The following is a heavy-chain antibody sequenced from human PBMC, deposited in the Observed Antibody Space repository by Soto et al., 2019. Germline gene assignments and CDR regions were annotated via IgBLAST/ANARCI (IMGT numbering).Heavy chain of an antibody. CDR3: ARDYYGVGSPRSPFFY. V-gene: IGHV1-18*01. CDR2: ISGHNGNT. D-gene: IGHD3-10*01. CDR1: GYSFTNYG. Sequence: QVHLVQSGAEVKRPGASVTVSCKASGYSFTNYGISWVRQAPGQGLEWMGWISGHNGNTNYAQKLQGRVTMTTDTSTSTAYMELRSLRSDDTAIYYCARDYYGVGSPRSPFFYWGQGTLVTFSS. J-gene: IGHJ4*02.